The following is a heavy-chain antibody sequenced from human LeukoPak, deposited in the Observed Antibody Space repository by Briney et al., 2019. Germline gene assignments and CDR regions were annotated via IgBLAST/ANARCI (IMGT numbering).Heavy chain of an antibody. CDR3: ARVSSGYCYYYGMDV. CDR1: GGSISSYY. J-gene: IGHJ6*02. CDR2: IYYSGCT. Sequence: SETLSLTCTVSGGSISSYYWSWIRQPPGKGLEWIGYIYYSGCTNYNPSLKSRVTISVDTSKNQFSLKLSSVTAADTAVYYCARVSSGYCYYYGMDVWGQGTTVTVSS. V-gene: IGHV4-59*01. D-gene: IGHD6-19*01.